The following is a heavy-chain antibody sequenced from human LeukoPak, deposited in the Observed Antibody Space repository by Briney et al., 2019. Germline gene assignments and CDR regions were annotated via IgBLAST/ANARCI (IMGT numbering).Heavy chain of an antibody. CDR2: IYYSGST. V-gene: IGHV4-59*01. CDR3: ARVGVSGSYRYFDY. J-gene: IGHJ4*02. D-gene: IGHD1-26*01. CDR1: GGSIRGYF. Sequence: PSETLSLTCTVSGGSIRGYFWTWIRQSPGKGLEWIGYIYYSGSTNYNPSLKSRVTIAVDTSKNQFSLRLNSVTAADTAVYHCARVGVSGSYRYFDYWGQGVLVTVSS.